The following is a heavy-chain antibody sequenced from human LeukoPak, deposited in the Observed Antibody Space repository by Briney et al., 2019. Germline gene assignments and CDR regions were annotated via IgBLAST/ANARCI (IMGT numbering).Heavy chain of an antibody. V-gene: IGHV1-2*02. CDR2: INPNSGGT. CDR1: GYTFTGYY. D-gene: IGHD2-8*01. Sequence: ASVKVSCKASGYTFTGYYMHWVRQAPGQGLEWMGWINPNSGGTNYAQKFQGRVTMTRDTSISTAYMELSRLRSDDTAVYYCARSRVAIVLMVYAIRGNGYWFDPWGQGTLVTVSS. J-gene: IGHJ5*02. CDR3: ARSRVAIVLMVYAIRGNGYWFDP.